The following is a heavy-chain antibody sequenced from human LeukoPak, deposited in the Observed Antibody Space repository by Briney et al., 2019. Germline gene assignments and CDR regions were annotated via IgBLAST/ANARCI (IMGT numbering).Heavy chain of an antibody. Sequence: PSETLSLTCAVYGGPFSGYYWSWIRQPPGKGLEWIGEINHSGSTNYNPSLKSRVTISVDTSKNQFSLKLSSVTAADTAVYYCARGGYSYGGGFDAFDIWGQGTMVTVSS. V-gene: IGHV4-34*01. J-gene: IGHJ3*02. CDR3: ARGGYSYGGGFDAFDI. CDR2: INHSGST. CDR1: GGPFSGYY. D-gene: IGHD5-18*01.